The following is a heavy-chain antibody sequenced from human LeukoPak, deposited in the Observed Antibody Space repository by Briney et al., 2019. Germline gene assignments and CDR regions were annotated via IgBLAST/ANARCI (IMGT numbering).Heavy chain of an antibody. CDR3: ARSRVAVAGYYYYYMDV. CDR2: MNLNSGNT. J-gene: IGHJ6*03. Sequence: ASVKVSCKASGYTFTSYDINWVRQATGQGLEWMGWMNLNSGNTGYAQKFQGRVTITRNTSISTAYMELSSLRSEDTAVYYCARSRVAVAGYYYYYMDVWGKGTTVTVSS. D-gene: IGHD6-19*01. V-gene: IGHV1-8*03. CDR1: GYTFTSYD.